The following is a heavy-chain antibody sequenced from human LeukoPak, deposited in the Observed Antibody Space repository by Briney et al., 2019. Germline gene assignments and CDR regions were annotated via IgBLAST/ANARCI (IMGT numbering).Heavy chain of an antibody. V-gene: IGHV4-34*01. Sequence: SETLSLTCAVYGGSFSGYYWSWIRQPPGKGLEWIGEINHSGSTNYNPSLKSRVTISVDTSKNQFSLKLSSVTAADTAVYYCARGQFFYDSSGYYHYFDYWGQGTLVTVSS. CDR1: GGSFSGYY. J-gene: IGHJ4*02. CDR2: INHSGST. D-gene: IGHD3-22*01. CDR3: ARGQFFYDSSGYYHYFDY.